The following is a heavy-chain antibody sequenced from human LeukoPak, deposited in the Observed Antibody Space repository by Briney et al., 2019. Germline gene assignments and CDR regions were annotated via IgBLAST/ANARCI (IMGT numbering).Heavy chain of an antibody. J-gene: IGHJ6*03. Sequence: SETLSLTCTVSGGSLSSGSYYWSWIRQPAGKGLEWIGRIYTSGSTNYNPSLKRRVTISVDTSKNQFSLKLSSVTAADTAVYYCARDPNRYDFWSGYVVGVGYMDVWGKGTTVTVSS. V-gene: IGHV4-61*02. CDR2: IYTSGST. CDR3: ARDPNRYDFWSGYVVGVGYMDV. D-gene: IGHD3-3*01. CDR1: GGSLSSGSYY.